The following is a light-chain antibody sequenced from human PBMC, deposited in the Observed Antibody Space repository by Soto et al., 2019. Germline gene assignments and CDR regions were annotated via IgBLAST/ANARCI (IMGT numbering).Light chain of an antibody. CDR1: QGISSY. Sequence: IQMTQSPSTLSASVGDRVTITCRASQGISSYLAWYQQKPGKAPKLLIYAASTLQSGVPSRFSGSGSGTDFTLTISCLQSEDFATYYCQQYYSYPTFGQGTKVDNK. J-gene: IGKJ1*01. CDR2: AAS. CDR3: QQYYSYPT. V-gene: IGKV1-8*01.